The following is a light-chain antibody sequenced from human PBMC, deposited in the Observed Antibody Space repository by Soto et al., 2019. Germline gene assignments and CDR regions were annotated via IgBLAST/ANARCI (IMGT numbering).Light chain of an antibody. CDR1: SSNIGNNY. J-gene: IGLJ1*01. Sequence: QSVLTQPPSVSAAPGQKVTISCSGSSSNIGNNYVSWYQQLPGTAPKLLIYDNNKRPSGIPDRFSGSKSGTSATLGITGLQTGDEADYYCGTWDSSLSAGNYVFGTGTKDTDL. CDR3: GTWDSSLSAGNYV. CDR2: DNN. V-gene: IGLV1-51*01.